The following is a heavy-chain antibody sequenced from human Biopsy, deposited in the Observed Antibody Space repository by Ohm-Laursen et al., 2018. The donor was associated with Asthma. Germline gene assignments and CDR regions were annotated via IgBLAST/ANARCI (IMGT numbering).Heavy chain of an antibody. D-gene: IGHD2-2*01. J-gene: IGHJ4*02. CDR2: INSVFGTT. Sequence: SAKVSCKSLGGTFNTYVIGRVRQAPGQGLEWMGGINSVFGTTTYPQKFQDRVTITADDSTSTVYMELSSLRSEDTAVYYCARKAGSCISRTCYSLDFWGQGTLVTVSS. V-gene: IGHV1-69*13. CDR1: GGTFNTYV. CDR3: ARKAGSCISRTCYSLDF.